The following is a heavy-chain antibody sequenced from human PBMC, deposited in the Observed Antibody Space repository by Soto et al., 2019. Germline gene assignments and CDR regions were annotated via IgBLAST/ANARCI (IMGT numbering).Heavy chain of an antibody. V-gene: IGHV3-74*01. CDR3: AREYYGLLTGYYTDY. Sequence: EVQLVESGGDLVQRGGSLRLSCAASGFPFSSYWMHWVRHTPGKGLDWVARISGDGVTTYYADSVTGRFTVSRDNAKNTLSLQISGLRAEDQAVYYCAREYYGLLTGYYTDYWGQGTLVSVSS. CDR1: GFPFSSYW. J-gene: IGHJ4*02. D-gene: IGHD3-9*01. CDR2: ISGDGVTT.